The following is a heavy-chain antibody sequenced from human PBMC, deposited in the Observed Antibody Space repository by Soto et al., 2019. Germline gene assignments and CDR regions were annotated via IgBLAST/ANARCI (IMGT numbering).Heavy chain of an antibody. CDR1: GGSISSGGYY. D-gene: IGHD3-10*01. Sequence: PSETLSLTCTVSGGSISSGGYYWSWIRQHPGKGLEWIGYIYYSGSTYYNPSLKSRVTISVDTSKNQFSLKLSSVTAADTAVYYCAIDGEGDGKPGGMDVWGQGITVTVSS. CDR3: AIDGEGDGKPGGMDV. J-gene: IGHJ6*02. V-gene: IGHV4-31*03. CDR2: IYYSGST.